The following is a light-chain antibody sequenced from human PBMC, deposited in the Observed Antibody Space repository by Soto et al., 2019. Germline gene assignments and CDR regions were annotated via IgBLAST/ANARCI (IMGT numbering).Light chain of an antibody. CDR3: SSYTSSSTLV. V-gene: IGLV2-14*01. CDR1: SSDVGGYNY. CDR2: EVS. Sequence: ALTQPASVSGSPGQSITISCTGTSSDVGGYNYVSWYQQHPGKAPKLMIYEVSNRPSGVSNRFSGSKSGNTASLTISGLQAEDEADYYCSSYTSSSTLVFGTGTKLTVL. J-gene: IGLJ1*01.